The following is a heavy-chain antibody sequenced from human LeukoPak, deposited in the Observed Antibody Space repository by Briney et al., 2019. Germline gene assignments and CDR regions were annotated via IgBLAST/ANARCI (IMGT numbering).Heavy chain of an antibody. Sequence: GGSLRLSCAASGFTFISYSMNWVRQAPGKGLEWVSSISSSSSYIFYADSVKGRFTISRDNAKNSLYLQMDSLRAEDTAVYYCARGFGSSWFYFDYWGQGALVTVSS. CDR2: ISSSSSYI. CDR3: ARGFGSSWFYFDY. V-gene: IGHV3-21*01. J-gene: IGHJ4*02. CDR1: GFTFISYS. D-gene: IGHD6-13*01.